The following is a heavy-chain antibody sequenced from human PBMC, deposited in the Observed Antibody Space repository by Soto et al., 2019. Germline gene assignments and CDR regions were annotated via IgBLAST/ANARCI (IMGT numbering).Heavy chain of an antibody. CDR3: ARYRREAVAGYTLDN. CDR1: GGSISSNY. Sequence: SETLSLTCTVSGGSISSNYWTWIRQPPGKGLEWIGYVYNSGSTNYNPSLKSRVTIPEDTSKSQFSLKVNSMTAADTAVYYCARYRREAVAGYTLDNWGQGILVTVSS. D-gene: IGHD6-13*01. J-gene: IGHJ4*02. V-gene: IGHV4-59*01. CDR2: VYNSGST.